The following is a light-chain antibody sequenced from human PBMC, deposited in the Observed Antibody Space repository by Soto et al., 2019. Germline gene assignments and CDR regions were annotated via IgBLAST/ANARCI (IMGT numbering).Light chain of an antibody. CDR2: KVS. V-gene: IGKV2-30*01. Sequence: VVMTQSPLSLPVTLGQPASICCRSSQSLVYGDGNTFLNWFQQRPGQSPRRLIYKVSNRDSGVPDRFNGSGSGTDFTLKISRVEAEDVGVYYCMQGTHRPLITFGQGTRLEIK. CDR3: MQGTHRPLIT. CDR1: QSLVYGDGNTF. J-gene: IGKJ5*01.